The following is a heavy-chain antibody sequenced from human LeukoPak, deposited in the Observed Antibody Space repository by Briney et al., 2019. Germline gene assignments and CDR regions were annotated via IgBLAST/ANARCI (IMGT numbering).Heavy chain of an antibody. CDR1: GYTFTSYD. Sequence: SVKVSCKASGYTFTSYDINWVRQATGQGLEWMGGIIPIFGTANYAQKFQGRVTITADESTSTAYMELSSLRSEDTAVYYCARRTYYYDSSGGAFDIWGQGTMVTVSS. V-gene: IGHV1-69*13. J-gene: IGHJ3*02. CDR3: ARRTYYYDSSGGAFDI. D-gene: IGHD3-22*01. CDR2: IIPIFGTA.